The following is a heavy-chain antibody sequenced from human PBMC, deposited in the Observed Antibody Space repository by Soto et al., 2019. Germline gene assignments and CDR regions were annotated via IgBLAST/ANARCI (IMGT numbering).Heavy chain of an antibody. CDR1: GFSFSTSS. J-gene: IGHJ1*01. CDR2: ISGTSDYI. CDR3: VRDPSYYRSGSYYYFTH. V-gene: IGHV3-21*02. D-gene: IGHD3-10*01. Sequence: EVQLVESGGGLVKPGESLRLSCAASGFSFSTSSMNWVRQTPEKGLEWVSSISGTSDYIDYADSVKGRFTISRDNAENSLSLQMNSLRVEDTAVYYCVRDPSYYRSGSYYYFTHWGQGVLVTVSS.